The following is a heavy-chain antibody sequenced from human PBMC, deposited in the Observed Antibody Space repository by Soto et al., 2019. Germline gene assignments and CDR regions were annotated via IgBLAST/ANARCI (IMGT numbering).Heavy chain of an antibody. CDR3: ARDQAYCGGDCPRGYFQH. CDR1: GFTFSSYG. J-gene: IGHJ1*01. Sequence: GGSLRLSCAASGFTFSSYGMHWVRRAPGKGLEWVAVIWYDGSNKYYADSVKGRFTISRDNSKNTLYLQMNSLRAEDTAVYYCARDQAYCGGDCPRGYFQHWGQGTLVTVSS. CDR2: IWYDGSNK. V-gene: IGHV3-33*01. D-gene: IGHD2-21*02.